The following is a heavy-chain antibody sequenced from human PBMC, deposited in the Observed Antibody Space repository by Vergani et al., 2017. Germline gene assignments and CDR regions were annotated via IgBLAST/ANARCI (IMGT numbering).Heavy chain of an antibody. CDR2: ISYDGSNK. CDR3: AKDWGDGSSCSDY. V-gene: IGHV3-30*18. J-gene: IGHJ4*02. D-gene: IGHD2-2*01. Sequence: VQLVESGGGLVKPGGSLRLSCAASGFTFSNAWMSWVRQAPGKGLEWVAVISYDGSNKYYADSVKGRFTISRDNSKNTLYLQMNSLRAEDTAVYYCAKDWGDGSSCSDYWGQGTLVTVSS. CDR1: GFTFSNAW.